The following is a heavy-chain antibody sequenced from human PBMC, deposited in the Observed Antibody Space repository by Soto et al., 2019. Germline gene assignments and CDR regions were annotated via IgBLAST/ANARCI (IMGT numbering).Heavy chain of an antibody. CDR2: INPSGGST. J-gene: IGHJ3*02. V-gene: IGHV1-46*03. CDR3: ARALLWFGELLFSHDAFDI. CDR1: GDTFTSYY. D-gene: IGHD3-10*01. Sequence: ASVKVSCKASGDTFTSYYMHWVRQAPGQGLEWMGIINPSGGSTSYAQKFQGRVTMTRDTSTSTVYMELSSLRSEDTAVYYCARALLWFGELLFSHDAFDIWGQGTMVTVSS.